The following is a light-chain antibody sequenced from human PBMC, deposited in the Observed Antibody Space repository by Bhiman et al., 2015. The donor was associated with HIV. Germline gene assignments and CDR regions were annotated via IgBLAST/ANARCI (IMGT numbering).Light chain of an antibody. CDR1: FSNIETNY. J-gene: IGLJ2*01. CDR2: DNN. CDR3: GTWDSSLNAGV. Sequence: QSVLTQPPSVSAAPGQTVTISCSGSFSNIETNYVSWYQQLPGTAPKLLIYDNNMRPSGIPDRISGSKSGTSATLGITGLQTGDEADYYCGTWDSSLNAGVFGGGTKLTVL. V-gene: IGLV1-51*01.